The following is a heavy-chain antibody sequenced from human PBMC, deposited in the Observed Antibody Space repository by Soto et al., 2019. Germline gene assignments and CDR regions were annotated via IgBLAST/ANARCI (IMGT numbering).Heavy chain of an antibody. J-gene: IGHJ4*01. V-gene: IGHV4-34*01. CDR3: ARLPYISSSYFDY. CDR2: INHSGST. Sequence: PSETLSLTCAVYGGSFSGYYWSWIRQPPGKGLEWIGEINHSGSTNYNPSLKSRVTISVDTSKNQFSLKLSSVTAADTAVYYCARLPYISSSYFDYSGQGTLLTVSS. CDR1: GGSFSGYY. D-gene: IGHD6-6*01.